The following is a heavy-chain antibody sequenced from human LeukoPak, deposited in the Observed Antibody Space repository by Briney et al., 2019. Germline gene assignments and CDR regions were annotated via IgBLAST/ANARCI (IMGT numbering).Heavy chain of an antibody. CDR3: ARDGDGSGSYEDY. Sequence: SETLSLTCTVSGGSISSYYWSWIRQHPGKGLEWIGYIYYSGSTYYNPSLKSRVTISVDTSKNQFSLKLSSVTAADTAVYYCARDGDGSGSYEDYWGQGTLVTVSS. J-gene: IGHJ4*02. CDR1: GGSISSYY. D-gene: IGHD3-10*01. CDR2: IYYSGST. V-gene: IGHV4-59*06.